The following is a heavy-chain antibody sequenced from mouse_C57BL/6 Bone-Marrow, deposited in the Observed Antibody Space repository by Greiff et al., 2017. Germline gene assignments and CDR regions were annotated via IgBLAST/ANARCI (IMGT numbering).Heavy chain of an antibody. CDR3: ARPGNYGCAY. J-gene: IGHJ3*01. V-gene: IGHV5-17*01. CDR2: ISSGSSTI. D-gene: IGHD2-1*01. CDR1: GFTFSDYG. Sequence: DVKLVESGGGLVKPGGSLKLSCAASGFTFSDYGMHWVRQAPEKGLEWVAYISSGSSTIYYADTVKGRFTISRDNAKNTLFLQMTSLRSEDTSMYYCARPGNYGCAYWGQGTLVTVSA.